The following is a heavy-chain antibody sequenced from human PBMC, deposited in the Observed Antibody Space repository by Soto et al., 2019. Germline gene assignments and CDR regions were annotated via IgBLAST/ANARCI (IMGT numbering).Heavy chain of an antibody. Sequence: SETLSLTCIVSGASISSAYWSWIRQPAGKGLEWVGRVWTNGNTNYNPSLQSRVTMSADTSKSQVSLRLSSVTAADTAVYFCARDVGMIGYFVQWGRESWSPSPQ. V-gene: IGHV4-4*07. CDR3: ARDVGMIGYFVQ. CDR1: GASISSAY. J-gene: IGHJ4*02. D-gene: IGHD3-22*01. CDR2: VWTNGNT.